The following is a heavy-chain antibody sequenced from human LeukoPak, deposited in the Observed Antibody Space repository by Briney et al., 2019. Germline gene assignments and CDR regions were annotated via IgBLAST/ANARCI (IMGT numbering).Heavy chain of an antibody. V-gene: IGHV1-18*01. J-gene: IGHJ3*02. D-gene: IGHD2-21*01. CDR2: ISTDTGNT. CDR3: ARDKAHALLI. Sequence: RASVKVSCKASGYTFTSYGISWVRQAPGQGLEWMGWISTDTGNTNYAQKFQGRVTMTTGTSTKTAYMELRSLRFDDTAVYYCARDKAHALLIWGQGTMVTVSS. CDR1: GYTFTSYG.